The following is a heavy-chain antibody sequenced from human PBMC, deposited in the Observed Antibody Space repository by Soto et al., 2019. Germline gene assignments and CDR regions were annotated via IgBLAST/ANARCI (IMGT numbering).Heavy chain of an antibody. J-gene: IGHJ5*02. V-gene: IGHV1-46*01. CDR3: ARESRPIPPNRFAL. CDR1: GYSFTSND. CDR2: INPSGGST. Sequence: SVKVSCKASGYSFTSNDMHWVRQAPGQGLEWMGIINPSGGSTSYAQKFQGRVTMTRDTSTSTVYMELSSLRSEDTAVYYCARESRPIPPNRFALWGKGPRVTLAS.